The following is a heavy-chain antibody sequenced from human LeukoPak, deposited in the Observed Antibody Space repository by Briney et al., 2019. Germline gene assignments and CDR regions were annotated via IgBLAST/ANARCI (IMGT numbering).Heavy chain of an antibody. V-gene: IGHV1-3*01. CDR2: INVGNGKT. Sequence: ASVKVSCKASGYTFTSYYMHWVRQAPGQRLEWMGWINVGNGKTKYSQKFQGRVTITRDTSASTTYMELSSLRSEDTAVYYCASVETAMVPLATFDIWGQGTMVTVSS. J-gene: IGHJ3*02. CDR3: ASVETAMVPLATFDI. CDR1: GYTFTSYY. D-gene: IGHD5-18*01.